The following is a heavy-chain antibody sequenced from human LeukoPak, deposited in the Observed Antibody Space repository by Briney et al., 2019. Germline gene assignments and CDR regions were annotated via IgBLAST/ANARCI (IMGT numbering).Heavy chain of an antibody. CDR1: GFTFSSYS. J-gene: IGHJ4*02. V-gene: IGHV3-21*01. Sequence: GWSLRLSSAASGFTFSSYSMNWVRQAPGRGLEWVSSISSSSSYIYYADSVKGRFTISRDNAKNSLYLQMNSLRAEDTAVYYCARDRLVRGIVVGYDYWGQGTLVTVSS. D-gene: IGHD3-22*01. CDR3: ARDRLVRGIVVGYDY. CDR2: ISSSSSYI.